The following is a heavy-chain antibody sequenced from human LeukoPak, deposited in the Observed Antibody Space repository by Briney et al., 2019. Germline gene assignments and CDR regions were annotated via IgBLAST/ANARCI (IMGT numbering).Heavy chain of an antibody. CDR3: ARGRDADY. J-gene: IGHJ4*02. V-gene: IGHV4-38-2*02. CDR2: IYHSGST. Sequence: SETLSLTCTVSGYSISSGYYWGWIRQPPGKGLEWIGSIYHSGSTYYNPSLKGRVTISVDTSKNQFSLKLSSVTAADTAVYYCARGRDADYWGQGTLVTVSS. CDR1: GYSISSGYY. D-gene: IGHD5-24*01.